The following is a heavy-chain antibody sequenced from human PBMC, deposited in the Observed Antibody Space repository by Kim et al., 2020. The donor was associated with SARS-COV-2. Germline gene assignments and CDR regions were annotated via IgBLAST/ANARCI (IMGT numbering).Heavy chain of an antibody. Sequence: VAVKSRLTINPGTSKNQFSLQLNSVTPEDTAVYYCARDRRIAVAGTSLDYWGQGTLVTVSS. V-gene: IGHV6-1*01. J-gene: IGHJ4*02. CDR3: ARDRRIAVAGTSLDY. D-gene: IGHD6-19*01.